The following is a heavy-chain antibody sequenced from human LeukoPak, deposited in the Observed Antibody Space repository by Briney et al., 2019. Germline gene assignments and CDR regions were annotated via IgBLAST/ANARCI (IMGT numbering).Heavy chain of an antibody. J-gene: IGHJ3*02. CDR3: ARDYRGYGAFDI. Sequence: PSETLSLTCTVSGGSITSGDYYWNWIRQPPGKGLKWIGYIYYSGSTYYNPSLKSRVTISVDTSKNQFSLKLSSVTAADTAVYYCARDYRGYGAFDIWGQGTMVTVSS. V-gene: IGHV4-30-4*08. D-gene: IGHD3-22*01. CDR1: GGSITSGDYY. CDR2: IYYSGST.